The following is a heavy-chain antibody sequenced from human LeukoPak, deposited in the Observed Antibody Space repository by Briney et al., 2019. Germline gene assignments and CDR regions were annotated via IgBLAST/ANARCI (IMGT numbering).Heavy chain of an antibody. CDR2: INHSGST. Sequence: SETLSLTCAVYGGSFSGYYWSWIRQPPGKGLEWIGEINHSGSTNYNPSLKSRVTISVDTSKNQFSLKLSSETAADTAVYYCARGAPGVFWSSRWFDPWGQGTLVTVSS. D-gene: IGHD3-3*01. CDR3: ARGAPGVFWSSRWFDP. CDR1: GGSFSGYY. V-gene: IGHV4-34*01. J-gene: IGHJ5*02.